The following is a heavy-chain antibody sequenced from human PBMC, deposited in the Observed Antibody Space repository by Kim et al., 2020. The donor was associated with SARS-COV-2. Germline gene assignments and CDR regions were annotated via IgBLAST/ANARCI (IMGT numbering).Heavy chain of an antibody. V-gene: IGHV1-18*01. CDR3: AREEPVDPYFDY. Sequence: ASVKVSFKASGYSFSNKGISWVRQAPGQGLEWMGRVDAYNGDTKYAQNLQGRVTMTTDTSTNTAYMELRSLRSDDSAVYFCAREEPVDPYFDYWGQGTLV. CDR1: GYSFSNKG. CDR2: VDAYNGDT. J-gene: IGHJ4*02. D-gene: IGHD5-12*01.